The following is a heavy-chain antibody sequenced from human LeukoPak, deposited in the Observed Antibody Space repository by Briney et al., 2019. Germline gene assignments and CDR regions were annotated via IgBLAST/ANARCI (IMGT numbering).Heavy chain of an antibody. CDR2: IYYSGST. V-gene: IGHV4-39*07. D-gene: IGHD3-10*01. CDR3: ARGRYYGSGIPEQRVYYYGMDV. Sequence: SETLSLTCAVSGGSISSSSYYWGWIRQPPGEGLEWIGSIYYSGSTYYNPSLKSRVTISVDTSKNQFSLKLSSVTAADTALYHCARGRYYGSGIPEQRVYYYGMDVWGQGTTVTVSS. J-gene: IGHJ6*02. CDR1: GGSISSSSYY.